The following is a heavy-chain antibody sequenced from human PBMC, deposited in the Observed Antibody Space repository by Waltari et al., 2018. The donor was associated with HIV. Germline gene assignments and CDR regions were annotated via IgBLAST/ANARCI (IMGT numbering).Heavy chain of an antibody. J-gene: IGHJ5*02. D-gene: IGHD6-13*01. CDR1: GFTFSDYS. CDR3: ARDSRGTSWSLNWFDP. Sequence: EVQLVDSGGGLVKPGGSLRLSCAASGFTFSDYSMNWVRQSPGKGLEWVSSITSSCSFIYYADSVKDRFTISRDNAQNSMYLQMNNLRADDSAMYYCARDSRGTSWSLNWFDPWGQGTLVTVSS. CDR2: ITSSCSFI. V-gene: IGHV3-21*02.